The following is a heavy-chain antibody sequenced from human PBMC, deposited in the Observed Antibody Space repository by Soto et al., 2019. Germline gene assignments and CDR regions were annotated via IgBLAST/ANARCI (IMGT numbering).Heavy chain of an antibody. CDR3: AKGAGGITIFGVVTGPFDY. V-gene: IGHV3-9*01. CDR2: ISWNSGSI. J-gene: IGHJ4*02. Sequence: EVQLVESGGGLVQPGRSLRLSCAASGFTFDDYAMHWVRQAPGKGLEWVSGISWNSGSIGYADSVKGRFTISRDNAKNSLYLKMTSLRAEDTALYYCAKGAGGITIFGVVTGPFDYWGQGTLVTVSS. CDR1: GFTFDDYA. D-gene: IGHD3-3*01.